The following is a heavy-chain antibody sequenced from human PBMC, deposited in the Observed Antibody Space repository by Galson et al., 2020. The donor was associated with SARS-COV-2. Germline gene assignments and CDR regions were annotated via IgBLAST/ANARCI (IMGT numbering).Heavy chain of an antibody. J-gene: IGHJ6*02. Sequence: GGSLRLSCAASGFTFADYAMHWVRQAPGKGLEWVSGISRNSGSIGYADSVKGRFTISRDNAKNSLYLQMNSLRVEDTALYYCATLSGRDGSPGAYYYYYGMDVWGQGTTVTVSS. CDR3: ATLSGRDGSPGAYYYYYGMDV. CDR2: ISRNSGSI. CDR1: GFTFADYA. V-gene: IGHV3-9*01. D-gene: IGHD1-1*01.